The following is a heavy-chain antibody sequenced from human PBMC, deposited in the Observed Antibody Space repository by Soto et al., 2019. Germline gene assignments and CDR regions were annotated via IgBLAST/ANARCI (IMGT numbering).Heavy chain of an antibody. Sequence: QVQLVQSGAEVKKPGASVKVSCKASGYTFTSYAIHWVRQAPGQRLEWMGWINAGNGHTKYSQKFQDRVTITRDTSASTAYMELSSLRSEDTAVYYCARDLGGWPDYWGQGTLVTVSS. J-gene: IGHJ4*02. D-gene: IGHD6-19*01. CDR1: GYTFTSYA. CDR2: INAGNGHT. CDR3: ARDLGGWPDY. V-gene: IGHV1-3*01.